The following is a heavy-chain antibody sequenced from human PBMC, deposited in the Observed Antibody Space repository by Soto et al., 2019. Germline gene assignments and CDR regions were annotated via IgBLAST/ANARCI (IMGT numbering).Heavy chain of an antibody. Sequence: GGSLRLSCVASGFTFENYAMSWVRQAPGKGLEWVSAISGSGGTTYYSDSVKGRFTISRDNSKNTVYLQMNDLRVEDAAEYFCAKDSWAIFGVPAGEYYAMDVWGQGTTVTAP. CDR1: GFTFENYA. J-gene: IGHJ6*02. D-gene: IGHD3-3*01. V-gene: IGHV3-23*01. CDR3: AKDSWAIFGVPAGEYYAMDV. CDR2: ISGSGGTT.